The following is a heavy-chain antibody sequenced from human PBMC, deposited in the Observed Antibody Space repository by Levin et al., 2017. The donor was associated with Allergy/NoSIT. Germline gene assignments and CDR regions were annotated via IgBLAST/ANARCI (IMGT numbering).Heavy chain of an antibody. CDR1: GFTFSSYA. V-gene: IGHV3-30-3*01. CDR3: ARGLWNDYGDYGGSVLFDY. Sequence: AGGSLRLSCAASGFTFSSYAMHWVRQAPGKGLEWVAVISYDGSNKYYADSVKGRFTISRDNSKNTLYLQMNSLRAEDTAVYYCARGLWNDYGDYGGSVLFDYWGQGTLVTVSS. D-gene: IGHD4-17*01. CDR2: ISYDGSNK. J-gene: IGHJ4*02.